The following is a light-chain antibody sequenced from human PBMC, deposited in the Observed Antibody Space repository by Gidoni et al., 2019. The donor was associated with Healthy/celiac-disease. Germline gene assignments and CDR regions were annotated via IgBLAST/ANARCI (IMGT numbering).Light chain of an antibody. CDR3: QQYNSPSGLT. CDR2: DAS. Sequence: DIQLTQSPSTLSASVGDRVTITCRASQSIRSWLAWYQQKPGKAPKLLIYDASRLESGVPSRFSGSGSGTEFTLTISSLQPDDFATYYCQQYNSPSGLTFGGGTKVEIK. J-gene: IGKJ4*01. V-gene: IGKV1-5*01. CDR1: QSIRSW.